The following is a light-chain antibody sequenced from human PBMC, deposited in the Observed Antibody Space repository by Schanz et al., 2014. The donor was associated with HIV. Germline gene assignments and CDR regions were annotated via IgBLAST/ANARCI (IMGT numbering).Light chain of an antibody. CDR1: SRDVGGHNY. CDR2: DVN. V-gene: IGLV2-14*03. Sequence: QSALTQPASVSGSPGQSITIYCSGTSRDVGGHNYVSWYQQYPGKVPKLIIYDVNNRPSGISDRFSASKSGNTASLTISGLQAEDEADYYCCSFTSSNTPLFGRGTKLTVL. CDR3: CSFTSSNTPL. J-gene: IGLJ2*01.